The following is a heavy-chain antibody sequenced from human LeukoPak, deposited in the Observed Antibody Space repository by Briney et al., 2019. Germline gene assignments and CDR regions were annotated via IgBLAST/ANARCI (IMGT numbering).Heavy chain of an antibody. CDR2: IYSDGVT. J-gene: IGHJ5*02. V-gene: IGHV3-66*02. CDR3: ARDRAEGKTWVEFDP. Sequence: GGSLRLSCAASGFIVNSYAMSWVRQAPGKGLAWVSLIYSDGVTQYADSVKGRFPISRDNSKNTLYLQLNSLRDEDTAVYFCARDRAEGKTWVEFDPGGQGTLVTVSS. CDR1: GFIVNSYA.